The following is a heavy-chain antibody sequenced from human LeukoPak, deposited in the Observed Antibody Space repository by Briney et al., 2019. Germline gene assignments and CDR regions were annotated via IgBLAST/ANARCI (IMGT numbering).Heavy chain of an antibody. D-gene: IGHD5-18*01. V-gene: IGHV7-4-1*02. CDR1: GYTFTSYA. J-gene: IGHJ6*02. Sequence: ASVKVSCKASGYTFTSYAMNWVRQAPGQGLEWMGWINTNTGNPTYAQGFTGRFVFSLDTSVSTAYLQISSLKAEDTAVYYCARGLYSYGPYYYYGMDVWGQGTTVTVSS. CDR3: ARGLYSYGPYYYYGMDV. CDR2: INTNTGNP.